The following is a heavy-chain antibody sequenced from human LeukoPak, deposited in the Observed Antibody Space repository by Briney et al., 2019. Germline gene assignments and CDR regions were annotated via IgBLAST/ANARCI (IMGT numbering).Heavy chain of an antibody. V-gene: IGHV3-74*01. D-gene: IGHD3-22*01. Sequence: GGSLRLSCAASGFIFSSHWMHWVRQAPGKGLVWVSRIKSDGSTRYADSVKGRFTISRDNAKNTVSLQMNSLRAEDTGVYYCARAPSEIGGYYPEYFRHWGQGTLVTVSP. CDR2: IKSDGST. J-gene: IGHJ1*01. CDR1: GFIFSSHW. CDR3: ARAPSEIGGYYPEYFRH.